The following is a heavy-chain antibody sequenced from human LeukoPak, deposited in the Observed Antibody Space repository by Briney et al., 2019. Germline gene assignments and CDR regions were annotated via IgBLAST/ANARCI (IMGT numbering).Heavy chain of an antibody. Sequence: GGSLRLSCAASGFTFSGYSINWVRQAPGKGLEWVSSISSSSSYIYYADSVKGRFTISRDNAKNPLYLQMNSLRTEDTAVYYCARDLLYYGANLRGSFDSWGQGTLVTVSS. J-gene: IGHJ5*01. V-gene: IGHV3-21*01. CDR2: ISSSSSYI. CDR3: ARDLLYYGANLRGSFDS. CDR1: GFTFSGYS. D-gene: IGHD4-23*01.